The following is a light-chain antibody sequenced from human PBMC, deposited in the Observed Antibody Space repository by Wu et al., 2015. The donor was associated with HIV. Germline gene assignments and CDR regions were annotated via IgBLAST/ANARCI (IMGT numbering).Light chain of an antibody. CDR1: QAIDNY. Sequence: DIQLTQSPPFLSASVGARVTLTCRASQAIDNYLAWYRHKPGKAPQLLIYAASTLHSGVASTFSGSGSGTEFTLMINKLQPEDVATYYCQQFKTFPHTFGPGTKLEV. CDR3: QQFKTFPHT. CDR2: AAS. J-gene: IGKJ2*01. V-gene: IGKV1-9*01.